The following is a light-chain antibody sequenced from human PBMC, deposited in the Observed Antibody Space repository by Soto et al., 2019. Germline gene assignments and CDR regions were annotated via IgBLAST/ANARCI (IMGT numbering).Light chain of an antibody. CDR1: SSDVGGYNY. V-gene: IGLV2-14*01. CDR2: EVS. CDR3: SSYTSSSTYV. J-gene: IGLJ1*01. Sequence: QSALTQPASVSGSPGQSITISCTGTSSDVGGYNYVSWYQQHPGKAPKLMIYEVSNRPSGVSNRFSGAKSGNTASLTISGLQAEEEAHYYCSSYTSSSTYVFGPGTKVTVL.